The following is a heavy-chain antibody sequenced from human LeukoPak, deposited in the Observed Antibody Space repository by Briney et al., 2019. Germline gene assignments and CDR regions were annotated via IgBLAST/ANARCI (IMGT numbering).Heavy chain of an antibody. D-gene: IGHD3-10*01. J-gene: IGHJ4*02. CDR2: TCYSSKWYN. CDR3: ARGTLSGLYYSLDC. V-gene: IGHV6-1*01. Sequence: SQTLSLTCAISGDSVSSKSAAWNWIRQSPSRGLEWLGRTCYSSKWYNDYAVSVKSRIMINSDTSKNQFSLQLKSVTAEDTAVYFCARGTLSGLYYSLDCWGQGTLVTVSS. CDR1: GDSVSSKSAA.